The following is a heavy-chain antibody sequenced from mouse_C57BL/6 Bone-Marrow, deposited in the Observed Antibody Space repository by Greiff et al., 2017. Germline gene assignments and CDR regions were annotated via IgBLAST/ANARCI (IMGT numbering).Heavy chain of an antibody. CDR1: GFTFSDYY. Sequence: EVQLVESGGGLVQPGGSLKLSCAASGFTFSDYYMYWVRQTPEKRLEWVAYISNGGGSTYYPDTVKGRFTLSRDNANNTLYLQMSRLKSEDTAMYYCASQLPYYWGQGTSVTVSS. V-gene: IGHV5-12*01. J-gene: IGHJ4*01. CDR2: ISNGGGST. D-gene: IGHD2-12*01. CDR3: ASQLPYY.